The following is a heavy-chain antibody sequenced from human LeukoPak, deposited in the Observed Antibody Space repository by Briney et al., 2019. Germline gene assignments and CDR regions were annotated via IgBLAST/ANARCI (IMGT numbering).Heavy chain of an antibody. V-gene: IGHV3-30*04. CDR1: GFTFSSYA. CDR2: ISYDGSNK. CDR3: ASLNILTGYYSPRALDAFDI. J-gene: IGHJ3*02. Sequence: GRSLRLSCAASGFTFSSYAMHWVRQAPGKGLGWVAVISYDGSNKYYADSVKGRFTISRDNSKNTLYLQMNSLRAEDTAVYYCASLNILTGYYSPRALDAFDIWGQGTMVTVSS. D-gene: IGHD3-9*01.